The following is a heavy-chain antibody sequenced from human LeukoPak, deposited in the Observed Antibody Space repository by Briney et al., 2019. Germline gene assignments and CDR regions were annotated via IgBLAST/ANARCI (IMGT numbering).Heavy chain of an antibody. CDR3: ARDISVDGSGSPYYYYYYYMDV. Sequence: ASVKVSCKASGGTFSSYAISLVRQAPGQGLEWMGRIIPIFGTANYAQKFQGRVTITTDESTSTAYMELSSLRSEDTAVYYCARDISVDGSGSPYYYYYYYMDVWGKGTTVTVSS. CDR2: IIPIFGTA. V-gene: IGHV1-69*05. J-gene: IGHJ6*03. D-gene: IGHD3-10*01. CDR1: GGTFSSYA.